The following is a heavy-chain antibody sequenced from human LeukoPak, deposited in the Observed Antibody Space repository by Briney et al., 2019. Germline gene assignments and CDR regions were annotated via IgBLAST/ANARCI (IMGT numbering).Heavy chain of an antibody. CDR1: GYTFINYY. Sequence: ASVKVSCKASGYTFINYYMHWVRQPPGQGLEWMGIIDPSSGGTTYAQKLQGRVTMTRDTSTSTVYMELSSLRSEDTAMYYCATWGSSSSPLPDIDVWGQGTKVTVSS. V-gene: IGHV1-46*04. CDR2: IDPSSGGT. CDR3: ATWGSSSSPLPDIDV. J-gene: IGHJ6*02. D-gene: IGHD6-13*01.